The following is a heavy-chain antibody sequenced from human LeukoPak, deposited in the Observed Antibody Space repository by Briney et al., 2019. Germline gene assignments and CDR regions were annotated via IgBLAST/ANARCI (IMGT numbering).Heavy chain of an antibody. CDR1: GGTFSSYA. D-gene: IGHD1-26*01. V-gene: IGHV1-69*04. Sequence: SVKVSCKASGGTFSSYAISWVRQAPGQGLEWMGRIIPILGTANYAQKFQGRVTITADKSTSTAYMELSSLRSEDTAVYYCAREGDLGGNDAFDIWGQGTMVTVSS. J-gene: IGHJ3*02. CDR3: AREGDLGGNDAFDI. CDR2: IIPILGTA.